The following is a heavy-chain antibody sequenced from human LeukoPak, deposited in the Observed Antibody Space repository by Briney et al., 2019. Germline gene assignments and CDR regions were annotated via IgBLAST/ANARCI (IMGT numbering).Heavy chain of an antibody. J-gene: IGHJ4*02. CDR3: ARTSSSGDCFDY. CDR2: INPNSGGT. D-gene: IGHD3-10*01. Sequence: ASVKVSCKASGHTFTGYYMHWVRQAPRRQGLEWMGWINPNSGGTHYAQKFQGRVTITMDTSISTAYMELSRLRSDDTAVYYCARTSSSGDCFDYWGQGTLVIVSS. CDR1: GHTFTGYY. V-gene: IGHV1-2*02.